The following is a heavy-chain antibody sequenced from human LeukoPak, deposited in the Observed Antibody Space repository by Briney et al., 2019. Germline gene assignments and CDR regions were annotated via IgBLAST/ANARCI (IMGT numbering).Heavy chain of an antibody. CDR1: GGSISSYY. CDR2: INHSGST. CDR3: ARAPQQWSNWYFDL. J-gene: IGHJ2*01. V-gene: IGHV4-34*01. Sequence: SETLSLTCTVSGGSISSYYWSWIRQPAGKGLEWIGEINHSGSTNYNPSLKGRVTISVGTSKNQFSLKLSSVTAADTAVYYCARAPQQWSNWYFDLWGRGTLVTVSS. D-gene: IGHD6-19*01.